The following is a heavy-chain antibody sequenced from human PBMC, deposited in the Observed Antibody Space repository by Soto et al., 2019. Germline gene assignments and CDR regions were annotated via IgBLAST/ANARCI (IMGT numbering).Heavy chain of an antibody. D-gene: IGHD6-13*01. CDR3: AKGLINGRWYAED. J-gene: IGHJ4*02. CDR1: GFTFRSCV. CDR2: ISESGTGT. Sequence: EVHLLESGGGLVQPGESLRLSCEASGFTFRSCVMTWVRQAPGKGLEWVSCISESGTGTYYADSVKGRFTISRDKSKNTMYLQMNNLRAEDTGVYYFAKGLINGRWYAEDWGQGTLVTVSS. V-gene: IGHV3-23*01.